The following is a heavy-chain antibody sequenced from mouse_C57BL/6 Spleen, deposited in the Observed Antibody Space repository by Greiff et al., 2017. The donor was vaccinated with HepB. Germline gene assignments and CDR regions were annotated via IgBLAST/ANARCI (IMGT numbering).Heavy chain of an antibody. CDR2: IHPNSGST. J-gene: IGHJ2*01. CDR1: GYTFTSYW. Sequence: VQLQQPGAELVKPGASVKLSCKASGYTFTSYWMHWVKQRPGQGLEWIGMIHPNSGSTNYNEKFESKATLTVDKSSSTAYMELRSLTSEDTAVYYCAGSDWEAYFDYWGQGTTLTVSS. CDR3: AGSDWEAYFDY. D-gene: IGHD4-1*01. V-gene: IGHV1-64*01.